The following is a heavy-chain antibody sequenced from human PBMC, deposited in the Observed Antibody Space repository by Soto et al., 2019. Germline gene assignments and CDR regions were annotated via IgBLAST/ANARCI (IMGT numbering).Heavy chain of an antibody. D-gene: IGHD6-13*01. V-gene: IGHV3-33*08. Sequence: GGSLRLSCAASGFTFSSYGMHWVRQAPGKGLEWVAVIWYDGSNKYYADSVKGRFTISRDNSKNTLYLQMNSLRAEDTAVYYGASESSSSWDYWGQGTLVTVSS. CDR2: IWYDGSNK. CDR1: GFTFSSYG. CDR3: ASESSSSWDY. J-gene: IGHJ4*02.